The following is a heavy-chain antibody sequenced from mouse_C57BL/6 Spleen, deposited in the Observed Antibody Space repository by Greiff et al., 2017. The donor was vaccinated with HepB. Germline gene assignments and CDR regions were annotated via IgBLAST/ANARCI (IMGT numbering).Heavy chain of an antibody. CDR1: GYSITSGYY. D-gene: IGHD1-1*02. Sequence: EVKLMESGPGLVKPSQSLSLTCSVTGYSITSGYYWNWIRQFPGNKLEWMGYISYDGSNNYNPSLKNRISITRDTSKNQFFLKLNSVTTEDTATYYCARYYAYFDVWGTGTTVTVSS. CDR2: ISYDGSN. J-gene: IGHJ1*03. V-gene: IGHV3-6*01. CDR3: ARYYAYFDV.